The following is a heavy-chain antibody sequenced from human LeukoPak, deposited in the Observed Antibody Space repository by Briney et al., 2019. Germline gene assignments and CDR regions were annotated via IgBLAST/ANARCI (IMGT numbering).Heavy chain of an antibody. V-gene: IGHV4-39*01. CDR1: GASISNNYYY. D-gene: IGHD5-18*01. CDR2: FHYSGST. Sequence: SETLSLTCTVSGASISNNYYYWGWIRQPPGKGLEWIGNFHYSGSTYYNPSLKSRVTISVDTSKDQFSLRLSSVTAADTAVYYCARQVTFGYAYGYYFDFWGQGVLVTVSS. CDR3: ARQVTFGYAYGYYFDF. J-gene: IGHJ4*02.